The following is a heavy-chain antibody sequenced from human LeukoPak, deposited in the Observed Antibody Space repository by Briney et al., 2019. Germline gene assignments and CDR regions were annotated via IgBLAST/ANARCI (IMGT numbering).Heavy chain of an antibody. CDR1: GFTLSSYA. CDR2: ISGSGGST. Sequence: GGSLRLSCAASGFTLSSYAMSWVRQGPGKGLEWVSAISGSGGSTYYADSVKGRFTISRDDSKNTLYLQMNSLRAEDTAVYYCAKVLNPVISVYYYYMDVWGKETTVTVSS. V-gene: IGHV3-23*01. J-gene: IGHJ6*03. CDR3: AKVLNPVISVYYYYMDV.